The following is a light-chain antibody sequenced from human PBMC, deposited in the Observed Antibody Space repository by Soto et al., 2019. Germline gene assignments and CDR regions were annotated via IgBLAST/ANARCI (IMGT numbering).Light chain of an antibody. CDR1: QSVSSSH. CDR2: GAS. Sequence: EIVLTQSPATLSLSPGERATLSCRASQSVSSSHLAWYQQKPGQAPRLLIYGASRRATGIPDRFSGSGSGTDFTLTISRLEPEDFAVYYCQQNGSSPETFGQGTKVDIK. J-gene: IGKJ1*01. V-gene: IGKV3-20*01. CDR3: QQNGSSPET.